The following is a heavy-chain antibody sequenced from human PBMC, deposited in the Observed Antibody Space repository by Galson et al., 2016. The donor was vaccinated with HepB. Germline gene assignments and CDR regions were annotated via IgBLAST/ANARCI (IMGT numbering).Heavy chain of an antibody. V-gene: IGHV3-53*01. Sequence: SLRLSCAASGFTVSTNYMSWVRQAPGKGLEWVSVIYSSGSTYYADSVKGRFTFSRDNSKNTLYLQMNSLRAEDTAVYYCARARGNYGMDVWGQGTTVTVSS. D-gene: IGHD3-10*01. CDR1: GFTVSTNY. J-gene: IGHJ6*02. CDR2: IYSSGST. CDR3: ARARGNYGMDV.